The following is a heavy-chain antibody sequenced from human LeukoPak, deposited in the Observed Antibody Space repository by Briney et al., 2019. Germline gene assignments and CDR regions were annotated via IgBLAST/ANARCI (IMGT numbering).Heavy chain of an antibody. D-gene: IGHD6-19*01. J-gene: IGHJ4*02. Sequence: GGSPRLSCAASGFTFSSYSMNWVRQAPGKGLEWVSYISSSSSYIYYADSVKGRFTISRDNAKNSLYLQMNSLRAEDTAVYYCVKLLYSSVPSRRTQDSSGEGTLVTASS. V-gene: IGHV3-21*01. CDR2: ISSSSSYI. CDR3: VKLLYSSVPSRRTQDS. CDR1: GFTFSSYS.